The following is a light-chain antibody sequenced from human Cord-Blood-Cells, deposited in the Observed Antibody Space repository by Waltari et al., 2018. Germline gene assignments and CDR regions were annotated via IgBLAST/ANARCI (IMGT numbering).Light chain of an antibody. CDR3: QQYGSSYT. CDR1: QSVSSSY. V-gene: IGKV3-20*01. CDR2: GAS. Sequence: EIVLTQSPGTLSLSPGERANLSCRASQSVSSSYLAWYQQKPGQAPRLLIYGASSRATCIPDRFSGSGSGTDFTLTISRLEPEDFAVYYCQQYGSSYTFGQGTKLEIK. J-gene: IGKJ2*01.